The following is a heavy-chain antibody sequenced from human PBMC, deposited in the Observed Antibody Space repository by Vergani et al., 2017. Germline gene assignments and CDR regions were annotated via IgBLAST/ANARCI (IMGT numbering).Heavy chain of an antibody. J-gene: IGHJ5*02. D-gene: IGHD3-9*01. CDR2: IDPSDSYT. CDR1: GYSFTSYW. CDR3: ARHFRNYDILTGSPLNWFDP. V-gene: IGHV5-10-1*01. Sequence: EVQLVQSGAEVKKPGESLRISCKGSGYSFTSYWISWVRQMPGKGLEWMGRIDPSDSYTNYSPSFQGHVTISADKSISTAYLQWSSLKASDTAMYYCARHFRNYDILTGSPLNWFDPWGQGTLVTVSS.